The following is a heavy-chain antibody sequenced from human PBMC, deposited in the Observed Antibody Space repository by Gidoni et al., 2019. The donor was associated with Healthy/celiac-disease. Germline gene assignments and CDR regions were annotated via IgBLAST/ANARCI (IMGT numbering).Heavy chain of an antibody. CDR2: ISYDGSNK. CDR3: ARTSGGRDGYVGLDY. Sequence: QVQLVESGGGVVQPGRSLRLSCAASGFPFSSYAMHGVRQAPGKGLEWVAVISYDGSNKYYADSVKGRFTISRDNSKNTLYLQMNSLRAEDTAVYYCARTSGGRDGYVGLDYWGQGTLVTVSS. D-gene: IGHD5-12*01. V-gene: IGHV3-30*04. J-gene: IGHJ4*02. CDR1: GFPFSSYA.